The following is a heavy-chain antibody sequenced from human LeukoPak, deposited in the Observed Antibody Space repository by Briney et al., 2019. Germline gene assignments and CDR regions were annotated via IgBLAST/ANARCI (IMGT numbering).Heavy chain of an antibody. J-gene: IGHJ4*02. Sequence: PSETLSLTCTVSGGSISSSSYYWGWIRQPPGKGLEWIGSIYYSGSTYYNPSLKSRVTISVDTSKNQFSLKLSSVTAADTAVYYCASLMEELWFGELPGGYFDYWGQGTLVTVSS. D-gene: IGHD3-10*01. CDR3: ASLMEELWFGELPGGYFDY. CDR1: GGSISSSSYY. V-gene: IGHV4-39*01. CDR2: IYYSGST.